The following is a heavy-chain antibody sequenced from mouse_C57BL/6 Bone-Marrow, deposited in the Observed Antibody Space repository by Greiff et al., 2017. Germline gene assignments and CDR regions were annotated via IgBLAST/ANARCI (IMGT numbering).Heavy chain of an antibody. V-gene: IGHV5-2*01. Sequence: EVQGVESGGGLVQPGESLKLSCESHEYDFPSHDMSWVRKTPEKRLELVAAIISDGGSIYYPGTVERRFIISRDNTKKDLYLQMSNQRDEETALFNCARQDYYAMDYWGQGTSVTGSS. CDR1: EYDFPSHD. CDR2: IISDGGSI. J-gene: IGHJ4*01. CDR3: ARQDYYAMDY.